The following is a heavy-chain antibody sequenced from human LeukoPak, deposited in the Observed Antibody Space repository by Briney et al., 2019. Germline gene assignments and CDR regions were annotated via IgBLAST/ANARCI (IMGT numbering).Heavy chain of an antibody. J-gene: IGHJ4*02. CDR2: IYSGGNT. Sequence: PGGSLRLSCAASGFTVSSNYMSWVRQAPGKGLEWVSVIYSGGNTYYADSVKGRFTISSDKSKNTLYLQVNSLRAEDTAVYYCAKGREDERLVVVTAISHWGQGTLVTVSS. D-gene: IGHD2-21*02. CDR1: GFTVSSNY. V-gene: IGHV3-66*01. CDR3: AKGREDERLVVVTAISH.